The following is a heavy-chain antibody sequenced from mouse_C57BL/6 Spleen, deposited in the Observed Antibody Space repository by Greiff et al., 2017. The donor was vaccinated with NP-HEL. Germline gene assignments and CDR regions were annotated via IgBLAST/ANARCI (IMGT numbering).Heavy chain of an antibody. CDR2: IRNKANAYTT. Sequence: EVQLVASGGGLVQPGGSLSFSCAASGFTFTDYYMSWVRQPPRKALEWLGCIRNKANAYTTEYRASVKGRFTISRDNSPSILYLQMNALRAEDSATYYCARSPYYYGSSYVDYWGQGTTLTVSS. CDR3: ARSPYYYGSSYVDY. V-gene: IGHV7-3*01. J-gene: IGHJ2*01. CDR1: GFTFTDYY. D-gene: IGHD1-1*01.